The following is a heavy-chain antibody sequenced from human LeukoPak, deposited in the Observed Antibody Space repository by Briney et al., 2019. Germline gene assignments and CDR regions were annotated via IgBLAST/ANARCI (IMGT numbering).Heavy chain of an antibody. CDR1: GFTFSSHE. Sequence: PGGSLRLSCVATGFTFSSHEMKWVRQAPGKGLEWVSYISSSGDSSYYADSVKGRFTISRDNSRNALYLQMNSLRAEDTAVYYCARDLRSGYCSGGSCGSMDVWGQGTTVTVSS. D-gene: IGHD2-15*01. CDR3: ARDLRSGYCSGGSCGSMDV. J-gene: IGHJ6*02. CDR2: ISSSGDSS. V-gene: IGHV3-48*03.